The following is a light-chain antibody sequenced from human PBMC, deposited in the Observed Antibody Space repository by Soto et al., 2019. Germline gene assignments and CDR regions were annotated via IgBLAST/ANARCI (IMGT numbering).Light chain of an antibody. J-gene: IGLJ1*01. CDR2: EVT. CDR1: SSDVGGYRY. Sequence: QSALTQPASVSGSPGQSITISCTGTSSDVGGYRYVSWFQQHPGRVPKLIIYEVTNRPSGVSNRFSGSKPGNTASLTISGLQAEDEADYYCSSYTSTHIPYVFGTGTKTPS. CDR3: SSYTSTHIPYV. V-gene: IGLV2-14*01.